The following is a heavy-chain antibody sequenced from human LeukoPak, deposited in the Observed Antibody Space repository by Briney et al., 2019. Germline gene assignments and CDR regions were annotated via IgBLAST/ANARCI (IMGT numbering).Heavy chain of an antibody. J-gene: IGHJ5*02. V-gene: IGHV1-2*02. Sequence: ASVKVSCKASGYTFTGYYMHWVRQAPGQGLEWMGWINPNSGGTNYAQKFQGRVTMTRDTSISTAYMELSRLRSDDTAVYYCARGYYDSSAYNWFDPWGQGTLVTVSS. CDR2: INPNSGGT. CDR1: GYTFTGYY. CDR3: ARGYYDSSAYNWFDP. D-gene: IGHD3-22*01.